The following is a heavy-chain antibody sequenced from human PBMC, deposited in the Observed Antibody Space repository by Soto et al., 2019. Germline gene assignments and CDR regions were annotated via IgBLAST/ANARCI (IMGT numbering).Heavy chain of an antibody. CDR1: GGTFSSYA. CDR2: IIPIFGTA. V-gene: IGHV1-69*13. J-gene: IGHJ4*02. CDR3: ASFNQYYYDSSGYYTFDY. Sequence: GASVKVSCKASGGTFSSYAISWVRQAPGQGLEWMGGIIPIFGTANYAQKFQGRVTITADESTSTAYMELSSLRSEDAAVYYCASFNQYYYDSSGYYTFDYWGQGTLVTVSS. D-gene: IGHD3-22*01.